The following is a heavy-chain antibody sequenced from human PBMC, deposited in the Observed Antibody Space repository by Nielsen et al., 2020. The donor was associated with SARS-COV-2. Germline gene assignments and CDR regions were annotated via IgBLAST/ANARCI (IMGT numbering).Heavy chain of an antibody. V-gene: IGHV5-10-1*01. CDR1: GYSFTGYW. CDR3: ASIAVAGIYDAFDI. CDR2: IDPSDSYT. J-gene: IGHJ3*02. Sequence: GESLKISCKGSGYSFTGYWISWVRQMPGKGLEWMGRIDPSDSYTNYSPSFQGHVTISADKSISTAYLQWSSLKASDTAMYYCASIAVAGIYDAFDIWGQGTMVTVSS. D-gene: IGHD6-19*01.